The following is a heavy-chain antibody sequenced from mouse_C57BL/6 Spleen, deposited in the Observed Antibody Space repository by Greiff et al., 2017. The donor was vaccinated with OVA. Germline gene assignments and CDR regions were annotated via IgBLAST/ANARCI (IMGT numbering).Heavy chain of an antibody. Sequence: QVQLQQSGAELARPGASVKLSCKASGYTFTSYGISWVKQRTGQGLEWIGEIYPRSGNTYYNEKFKGKATLTADKSSSTAYMELRSLTSEDSAVYFCARGRENYDGNSYAMDYWGQGTSVTVSS. J-gene: IGHJ4*01. CDR1: GYTFTSYG. CDR3: ARGRENYDGNSYAMDY. CDR2: IYPRSGNT. D-gene: IGHD2-1*01. V-gene: IGHV1-81*01.